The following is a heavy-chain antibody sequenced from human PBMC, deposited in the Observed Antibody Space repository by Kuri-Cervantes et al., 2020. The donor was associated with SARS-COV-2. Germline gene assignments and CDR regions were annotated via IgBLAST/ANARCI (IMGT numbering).Heavy chain of an antibody. V-gene: IGHV1-2*02. CDR2: INPNSGGT. CDR1: GYTFTGYY. Sequence: ASVKVSCKASGYTFTGYYMHWVRQAPGQGLEWMGWINPNSGGTNYAQKFQGRVTMTRDTSISTAYMELSRLRSDDTAVYYCARHKQLVQLTYQYYYGMDVWGQGTTVTVSS. J-gene: IGHJ6*02. CDR3: ARHKQLVQLTYQYYYGMDV. D-gene: IGHD6-6*01.